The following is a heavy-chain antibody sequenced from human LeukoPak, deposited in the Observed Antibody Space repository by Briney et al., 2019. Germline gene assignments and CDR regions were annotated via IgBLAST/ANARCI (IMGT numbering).Heavy chain of an antibody. V-gene: IGHV3-21*01. D-gene: IGHD2-21*02. CDR1: GFSFSTYA. CDR2: ISSSSSDI. CDR3: ARVNGHCGGDCIDAFDI. Sequence: TGGSLRLSCAASGFSFSTYAMNWVRQAPGRGREGVSSISSSSSDIYYADSLKGRFTISRDNAKNSLYLQMHSLRAEDTAVYYCARVNGHCGGDCIDAFDIWGQGTMVTVSS. J-gene: IGHJ3*02.